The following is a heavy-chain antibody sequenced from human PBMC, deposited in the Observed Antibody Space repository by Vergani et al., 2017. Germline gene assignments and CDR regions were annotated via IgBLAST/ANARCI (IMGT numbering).Heavy chain of an antibody. D-gene: IGHD2-15*01. CDR2: ISSSGSTI. CDR1: GFTFSSYE. Sequence: EVQLVESGGGLVKPGGSLRLSCAASGFTFSSYEMNWVRQAPGKGLEWVSYISSSGSTIYYADSVKGRFTISRDNAKNSLYLQMNSLRAEDTAVYYCARGWWSSNDAFDIWGQGTMVTVSS. V-gene: IGHV3-48*03. J-gene: IGHJ3*02. CDR3: ARGWWSSNDAFDI.